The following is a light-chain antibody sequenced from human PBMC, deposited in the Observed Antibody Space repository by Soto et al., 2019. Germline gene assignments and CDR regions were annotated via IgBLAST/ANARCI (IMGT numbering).Light chain of an antibody. Sequence: QSVLTQPASVSGSPGQSITISCTGTSSDVGGYNYVSWYQQHPGKAPELMIYDVSNRPSGVSNRFSGSKSGNTASLTISGLQAEDEADYYCISYTSSSTPVVFGGGTKLTVL. CDR3: ISYTSSSTPVV. V-gene: IGLV2-14*01. CDR2: DVS. J-gene: IGLJ2*01. CDR1: SSDVGGYNY.